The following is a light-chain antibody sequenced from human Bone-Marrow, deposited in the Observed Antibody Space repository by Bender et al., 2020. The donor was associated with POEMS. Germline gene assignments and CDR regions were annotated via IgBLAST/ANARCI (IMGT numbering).Light chain of an antibody. CDR3: SSYAGNNNVI. V-gene: IGLV1-47*01. CDR1: GSNIGSNY. J-gene: IGLJ2*01. Sequence: QSVLTQPPSASGTPGQRVTISCSGSGSNIGSNYVYWYQQLPGTAPKLLIYRNYQRPSGAPDRFSGSKSGTSASLAISGLRSEDEADYYCSSYAGNNNVIFGGGTKVTVL. CDR2: RNY.